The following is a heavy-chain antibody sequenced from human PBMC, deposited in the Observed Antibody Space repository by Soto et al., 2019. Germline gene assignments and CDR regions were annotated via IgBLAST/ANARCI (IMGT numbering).Heavy chain of an antibody. J-gene: IGHJ6*02. Sequence: ASETLSLTCAVSGYSISSGYYWGWIRQPPGKGLEWIGSIYHSGSTYYNPSLKSRVTISVDTSKNQFSLKLSSVTAADTAVYYCARVDYYGSGSLDYYYYGMDVWDQGTTVTVSS. CDR1: GYSISSGYY. CDR3: ARVDYYGSGSLDYYYYGMDV. CDR2: IYHSGST. V-gene: IGHV4-38-2*01. D-gene: IGHD3-10*01.